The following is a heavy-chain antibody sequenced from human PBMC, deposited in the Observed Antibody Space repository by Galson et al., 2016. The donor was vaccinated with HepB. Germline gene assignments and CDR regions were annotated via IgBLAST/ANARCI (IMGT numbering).Heavy chain of an antibody. CDR1: GGSMDNYY. CDR3: ARDGSYSSSAVYFDY. D-gene: IGHD6-6*01. V-gene: IGHV4-59*01. J-gene: IGHJ4*02. Sequence: SETLSLTCTVSGGSMDNYYWSWIRQSPGKGPEWIGFIYHRGSTNYNPSLKSRVTISVDTSKNQFSLKLSSVTAADTAVYYCARDGSYSSSAVYFDYWGPGILVTVSS. CDR2: IYHRGST.